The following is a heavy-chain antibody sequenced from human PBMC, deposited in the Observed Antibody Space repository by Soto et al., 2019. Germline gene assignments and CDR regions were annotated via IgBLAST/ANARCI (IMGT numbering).Heavy chain of an antibody. V-gene: IGHV1-18*04. CDR2: ISAYNGNT. Sequence: ASVKVSCKASGYTFTSYGISWVRQAPGQGLEWMGWISAYNGNTNYAQKLQGRVTMTTDTSTSTAYMELRSLRPDDTAVYYCARDNMGVVGAPYYFDYWGQGTLVTVSS. D-gene: IGHD1-26*01. J-gene: IGHJ4*02. CDR3: ARDNMGVVGAPYYFDY. CDR1: GYTFTSYG.